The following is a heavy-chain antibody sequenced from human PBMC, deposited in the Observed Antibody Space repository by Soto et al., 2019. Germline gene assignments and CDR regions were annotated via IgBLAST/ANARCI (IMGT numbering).Heavy chain of an antibody. D-gene: IGHD3-22*01. CDR2: IYYSGST. Sequence: QLQLQESGPGLVKPSETLSLTCTVSGGSITSSSYYWGWIRQPPGKGLEWIGSIYYSGSTYYNPSLKSRVTISVDTSKNQFSLKLSSVTAADTAVYYCMLGSGWKAFDYWGQGTLVTVSS. V-gene: IGHV4-39*01. CDR1: GGSITSSSYY. J-gene: IGHJ4*02. CDR3: MLGSGWKAFDY.